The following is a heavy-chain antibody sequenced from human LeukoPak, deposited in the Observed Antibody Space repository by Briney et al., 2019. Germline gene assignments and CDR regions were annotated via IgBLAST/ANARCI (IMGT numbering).Heavy chain of an antibody. D-gene: IGHD3-3*01. CDR2: ISGSGGST. J-gene: IGHJ4*02. Sequence: PGGSLRLSCAASGFTFSNYAMSWVRQAPGKGLDWVSAISGSGGSTYYADSVKGRFTISRDNSKNTLYLQMNSLRAEVTGVYYRAKDFTANYDFLSGYPHWGQGTLVTVSS. CDR3: AKDFTANYDFLSGYPH. CDR1: GFTFSNYA. V-gene: IGHV3-23*01.